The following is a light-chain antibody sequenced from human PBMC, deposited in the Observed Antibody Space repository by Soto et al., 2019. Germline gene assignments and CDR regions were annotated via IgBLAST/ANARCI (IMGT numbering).Light chain of an antibody. V-gene: IGLV2-14*03. J-gene: IGLJ2*01. Sequence: QSALTQPASVSGSPGQSITISCTGTSSDVGGYNYVSWYQQHPGKAPKLLIYDVSNRPSGVYNRFSGSKSGNTASLPISGLQAEDEADYYCSSYTSSTAQVVFGGGTKLTVL. CDR1: SSDVGGYNY. CDR3: SSYTSSTAQVV. CDR2: DVS.